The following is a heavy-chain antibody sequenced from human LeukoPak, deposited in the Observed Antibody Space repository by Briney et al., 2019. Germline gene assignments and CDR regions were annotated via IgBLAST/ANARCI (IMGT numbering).Heavy chain of an antibody. CDR1: GGSISSSSYY. V-gene: IGHV4-39*07. Sequence: SETLSLTCTVSGGSISSSSYYWGWIRQPPGKGLEWIGSIYYSGNTYYNPSLKSRVTISVDTSKNQFSLKLNSVTAADTAVYYCARGSRELYYFDYWGQGTLVTVSS. CDR2: IYYSGNT. D-gene: IGHD1-7*01. J-gene: IGHJ4*02. CDR3: ARGSRELYYFDY.